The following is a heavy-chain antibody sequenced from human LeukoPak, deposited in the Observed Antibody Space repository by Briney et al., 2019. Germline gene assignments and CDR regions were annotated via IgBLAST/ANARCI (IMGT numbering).Heavy chain of an antibody. Sequence: ASVKVSCKASGYTFTSYDINWVRQATGQGLEWMGWMNPNSGNTGYAQKFQGRVTMTRNTSISTAYMELSSLRSEDTAVYYCARGGYCSGGSCYSDGWFDPWGQGTLVTVSS. CDR3: ARGGYCSGGSCYSDGWFDP. V-gene: IGHV1-8*01. J-gene: IGHJ5*02. CDR2: MNPNSGNT. CDR1: GYTFTSYD. D-gene: IGHD2-15*01.